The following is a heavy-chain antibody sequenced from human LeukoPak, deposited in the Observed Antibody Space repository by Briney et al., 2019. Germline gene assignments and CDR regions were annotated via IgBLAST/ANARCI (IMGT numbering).Heavy chain of an antibody. CDR1: GFTFSNLA. CDR3: AKVQFNWGPIDY. V-gene: IGHV3-23*01. J-gene: IGHJ4*02. Sequence: PGGSLRLSCAASGFTFSNLAIRWVRQVPGKGLEWVSSIDGSGEKTHYPDSVRGRFTVSRDNSKNTLYLQMSSLRVEDTATYFCAKVQFNWGPIDYWGQGTPVIVSS. D-gene: IGHD7-27*01. CDR2: IDGSGEKT.